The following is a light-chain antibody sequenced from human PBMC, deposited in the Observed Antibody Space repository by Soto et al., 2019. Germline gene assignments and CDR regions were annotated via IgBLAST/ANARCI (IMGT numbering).Light chain of an antibody. V-gene: IGKV3-20*01. J-gene: IGKJ1*01. Sequence: LSLSPGAVSLTPGESLSLSCRVSQSVSSNFLAWYQQKPGQAPRLLIYGASNRAAGIPDRFSGSGSGTDFTLTISRLEPEDFAVYYCQQYGSSPRTFGQGTKVDIK. CDR3: QQYGSSPRT. CDR2: GAS. CDR1: QSVSSNF.